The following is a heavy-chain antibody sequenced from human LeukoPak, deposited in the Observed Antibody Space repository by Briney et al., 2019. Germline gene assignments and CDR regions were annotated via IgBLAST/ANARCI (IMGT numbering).Heavy chain of an antibody. CDR2: ISAYNGNT. J-gene: IGHJ4*02. D-gene: IGHD3-22*01. Sequence: GASVKVSCKASGYTFTSYAMNRVRQAPGQGLEWMGWISAYNGNTNYAQKLQGRVTMTTDTSTSTAYMELRSLRSDDTAVYYCARDPKDDSSGYYYFDYWGQGTLVTVSS. V-gene: IGHV1-18*01. CDR3: ARDPKDDSSGYYYFDY. CDR1: GYTFTSYA.